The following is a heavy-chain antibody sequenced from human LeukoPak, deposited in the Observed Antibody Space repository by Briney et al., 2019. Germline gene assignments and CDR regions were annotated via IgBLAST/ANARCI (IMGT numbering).Heavy chain of an antibody. CDR1: GFTFSSYS. CDR3: AKPKKSYCSGGSCFVY. V-gene: IGHV3-21*01. D-gene: IGHD2-15*01. J-gene: IGHJ4*02. Sequence: GGSLRLSCGASGFTFSSYSMNWVRQAPGKGLEWVSSISSSSSYIYYADSVKGRFTISRDNAKNSLYLQMNSLRAEDTAVYYCAKPKKSYCSGGSCFVYWGQGTLVTVSS. CDR2: ISSSSSYI.